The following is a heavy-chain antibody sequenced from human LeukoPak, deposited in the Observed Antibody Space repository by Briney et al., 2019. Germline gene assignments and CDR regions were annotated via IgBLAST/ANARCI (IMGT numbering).Heavy chain of an antibody. Sequence: GESLKISCKGSGYSFTSYWIAWVRQMPGKALEWMGIIYPGDSDIRYSPSFQGQVTISADKSISTAYLQWSSLKAPDTATYYCARLSGDGYNYFDYWGQGTLVTVSS. CDR3: ARLSGDGYNYFDY. CDR2: IYPGDSDI. D-gene: IGHD5-24*01. J-gene: IGHJ4*02. V-gene: IGHV5-51*01. CDR1: GYSFTSYW.